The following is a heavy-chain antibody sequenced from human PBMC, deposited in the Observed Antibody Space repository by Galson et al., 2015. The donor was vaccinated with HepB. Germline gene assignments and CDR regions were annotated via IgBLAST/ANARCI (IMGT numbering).Heavy chain of an antibody. J-gene: IGHJ6*02. D-gene: IGHD6-25*01. CDR1: GFSFSSHS. CDR3: ARNPASYDYYNMDV. Sequence: SLRLSCAASGFSFSSHSMCWVRQAPGKGLEWVAHISAGSTGRYYGASVRGRFTISRDNAKNSVYLHMNNLRAEDTAVYYCARNPASYDYYNMDVWGRGTMVTVSS. V-gene: IGHV3-48*01. CDR2: ISAGSTGR.